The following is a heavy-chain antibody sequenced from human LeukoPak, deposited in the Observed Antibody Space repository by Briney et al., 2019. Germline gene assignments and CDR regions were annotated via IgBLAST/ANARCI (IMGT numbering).Heavy chain of an antibody. D-gene: IGHD3-22*01. V-gene: IGHV1-2*02. CDR2: INPNSGGT. J-gene: IGHJ4*02. CDR3: ARDNVVITSLSDY. CDR1: GYTFTGYY. Sequence: ASVKVSCKASGYTFTGYYMHWVRQAPGQGLEWMGWINPNSGGTNYAQKFQGRVTMTRDTSISTAYMELRSLRSDDTAVYYCARDNVVITSLSDYWGQGTLVTVSS.